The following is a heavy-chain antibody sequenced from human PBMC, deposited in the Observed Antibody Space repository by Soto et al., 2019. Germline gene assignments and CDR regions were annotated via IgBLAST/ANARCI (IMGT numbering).Heavy chain of an antibody. CDR2: ISYDGSNK. J-gene: IGHJ4*02. V-gene: IGHV3-30-3*01. Sequence: QVQLVESGGGVVQPGRSLRLSWAASGFTFSSYAMHWVRQAPGKGLEWVAVISYDGSNKYYEDSVQGRFTISRYNSKNTLYLQMNSLRAEHTAVYYCARDPMGRYYGSGSYYFDYWGQGTLFTVSS. D-gene: IGHD3-10*01. CDR1: GFTFSSYA. CDR3: ARDPMGRYYGSGSYYFDY.